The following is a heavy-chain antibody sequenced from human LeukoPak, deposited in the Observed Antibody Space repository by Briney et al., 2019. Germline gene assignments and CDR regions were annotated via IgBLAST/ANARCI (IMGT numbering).Heavy chain of an antibody. CDR1: GFSFSSYW. CDR2: ISGSGGST. CDR3: ARDDIVVVPAIDY. Sequence: HPGGSLRLSCAASGFSFSSYWMSWVRQAPGKGLEWVSAISGSGGSTYYADSVKGRFTISRDNAKNSLYLQMNSLRAEDTAVYYCARDDIVVVPAIDYWGQGTLVTVSS. V-gene: IGHV3-23*01. D-gene: IGHD2-2*01. J-gene: IGHJ4*02.